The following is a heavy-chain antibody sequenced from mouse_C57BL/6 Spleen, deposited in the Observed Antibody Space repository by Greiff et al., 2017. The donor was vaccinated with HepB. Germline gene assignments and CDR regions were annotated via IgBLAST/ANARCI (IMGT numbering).Heavy chain of an antibody. V-gene: IGHV1-80*01. J-gene: IGHJ3*01. D-gene: IGHD2-4*01. CDR2: IYPGDGDT. Sequence: QVQLKQSGAELVKPGASVKISCKASGYAFSSYWMNWVKQRPGKGLEWIGQIYPGDGDTNYNGKFKGKATLTADKSSSTAYMQLSSLTSEDSAVYFCARGYDYDSSFAYWGQGTLVTVSA. CDR1: GYAFSSYW. CDR3: ARGYDYDSSFAY.